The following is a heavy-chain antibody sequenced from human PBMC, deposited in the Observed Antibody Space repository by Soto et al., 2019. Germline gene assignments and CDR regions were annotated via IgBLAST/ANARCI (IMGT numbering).Heavy chain of an antibody. CDR2: MNPNSGNT. V-gene: IGHV1-8*01. CDR3: ARFPGYYYYYYMDV. J-gene: IGHJ6*03. Sequence: QVQLVQSGAEVKKLGASVKVSCKASGYTFTSYDINWVRQATGQGLEWMGWMNPNSGNTGYAQKFQGRVTMTRNTSISTAYMELSSLRSEDTAVYYCARFPGYYYYYYMDVWGKGTTVTVSS. CDR1: GYTFTSYD.